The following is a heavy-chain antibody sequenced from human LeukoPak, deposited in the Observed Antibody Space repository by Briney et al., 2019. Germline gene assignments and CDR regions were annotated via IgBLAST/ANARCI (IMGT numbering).Heavy chain of an antibody. CDR1: GGSISSYY. D-gene: IGHD6-13*01. Sequence: SETLSLTCTVSGGSISSYYWSWIRQPPGKGLEWIGYIYYSGSTNYNPSLKSRVTISVDTSKNQFSLKLSSVTAADTAVYYCARDPRWSSSWFDYWGQGTLVTVSS. J-gene: IGHJ4*02. CDR3: ARDPRWSSSWFDY. V-gene: IGHV4-59*01. CDR2: IYYSGST.